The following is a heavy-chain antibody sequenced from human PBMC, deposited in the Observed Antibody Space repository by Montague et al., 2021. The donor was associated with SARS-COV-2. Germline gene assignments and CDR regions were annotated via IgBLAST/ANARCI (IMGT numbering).Heavy chain of an antibody. V-gene: IGHV3-33*01. CDR2: IWYDGGKK. CDR1: GFIFGAHG. CDR3: ARSGYNGYDILDY. D-gene: IGHD5-12*01. Sequence: SLRLSCAASGFIFGAHGMHWVRQAPGKGLEWVAVIWYDGGKKYHADSLKSRFAISRDNSKNTLYLQMDSLRVVDTAVYYCARSGYNGYDILDYWGQGTLVTVSS. J-gene: IGHJ4*02.